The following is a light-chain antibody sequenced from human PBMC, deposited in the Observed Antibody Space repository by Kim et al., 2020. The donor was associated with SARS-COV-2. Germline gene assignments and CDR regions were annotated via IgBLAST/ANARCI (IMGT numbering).Light chain of an antibody. V-gene: IGKV3-20*01. CDR3: QQYGSSVT. Sequence: PGERAALSCRASQSVSSNYLAWYQQKPGQAPRLLIYGASSRATGIPDRFSGSGSGTDFTLTISRLEPEDSAVYHCQQYGSSVTFGQGTRLEIK. J-gene: IGKJ5*01. CDR2: GAS. CDR1: QSVSSNY.